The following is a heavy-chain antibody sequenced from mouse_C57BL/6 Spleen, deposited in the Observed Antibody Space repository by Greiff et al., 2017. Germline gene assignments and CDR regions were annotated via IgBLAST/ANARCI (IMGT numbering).Heavy chain of an antibody. V-gene: IGHV5-17*01. J-gene: IGHJ4*01. CDR2: ISSGSSTI. D-gene: IGHD1-1*01. CDR1: GFTFSDYG. Sequence: DVKLVESGGGLVKPGGSLKLSCAASGFTFSDYGMHWVRQAPEKGLEWVAYISSGSSTIYYADTVKGRFTISRDNAKDTLFLQMTSLGSEDTAMYYCARQYYGSSYAMDYWGQGTSVTVSS. CDR3: ARQYYGSSYAMDY.